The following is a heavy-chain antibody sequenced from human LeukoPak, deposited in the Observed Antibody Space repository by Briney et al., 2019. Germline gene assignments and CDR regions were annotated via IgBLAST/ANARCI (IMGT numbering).Heavy chain of an antibody. CDR2: IYYSGST. D-gene: IGHD3-10*01. CDR1: TCSISSGGYY. Sequence: SETLSRTGTVSTCSISSGGYYWSSPRQHPGKGLEWIGYIYYSGSTYYNPSLKSRVTISVDTSKNQFSLKLSSVTAADTAVYYCARMLGRESYDYYYGMDGGGQGTTVTVSS. V-gene: IGHV4-31*03. J-gene: IGHJ6*02. CDR3: ARMLGRESYDYYYGMDG.